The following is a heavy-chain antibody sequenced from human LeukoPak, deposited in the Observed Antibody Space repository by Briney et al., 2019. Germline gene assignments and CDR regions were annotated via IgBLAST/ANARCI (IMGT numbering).Heavy chain of an antibody. V-gene: IGHV1-2*02. J-gene: IGHJ4*02. CDR1: GYTFTGYY. D-gene: IGHD3/OR15-3a*01. CDR3: ARVPPGLSYFDY. Sequence: GASVKVSCKAPGYTFTGYYMHWVRQAPGQGLEWMGWINPNSGGTNYAQKFQGRVTMTRDTSISTAYMELSRLRSDDTAVYYCARVPPGLSYFDYWGQGTLVTVSS. CDR2: INPNSGGT.